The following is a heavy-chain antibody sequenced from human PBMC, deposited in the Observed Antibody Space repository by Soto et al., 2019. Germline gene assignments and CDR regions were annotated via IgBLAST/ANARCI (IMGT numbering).Heavy chain of an antibody. V-gene: IGHV3-21*01. CDR2: ISSSSSYI. J-gene: IGHJ6*02. Sequence: PGGSLRLSCAASGFTFSSYSMNWVRQAPGKGLEWVSSISSSSSYIYYADSVKGRFTISRDNAKNSLYLQMNSLRAEDTAVYYCASSGYCSGGSCYGDYYYGMDVWGQGATVTVSS. CDR3: ASSGYCSGGSCYGDYYYGMDV. CDR1: GFTFSSYS. D-gene: IGHD2-15*01.